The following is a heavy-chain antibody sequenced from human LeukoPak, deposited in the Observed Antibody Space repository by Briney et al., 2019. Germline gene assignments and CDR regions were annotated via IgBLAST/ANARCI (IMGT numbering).Heavy chain of an antibody. CDR3: LRDLNWSLDQ. J-gene: IGHJ4*02. CDR2: IKSDGITI. CDR1: GLTFSNYM. Sequence: PGGSLRLSCEASGLTFSNYMMHWVRQAPGKGLVWVSRIKSDGITITYADSVKGRFTISRDNAKNTLYLQMNSLRAEDTAVYYCLRDLNWSLDQWGQGTLVTVSS. V-gene: IGHV3-74*01. D-gene: IGHD1-20*01.